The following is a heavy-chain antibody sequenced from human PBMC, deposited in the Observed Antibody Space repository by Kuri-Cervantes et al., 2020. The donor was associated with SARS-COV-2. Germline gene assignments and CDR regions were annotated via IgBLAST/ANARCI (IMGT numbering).Heavy chain of an antibody. CDR1: GYTFTGYY. CDR3: ARTTVTTGGWFDP. J-gene: IGHJ5*02. Sequence: ASVKVSCKASGYTFTGYYMHWVRQAPGQGLEWMGWINPNSGGTNYAQKFQGRVTITADKSTSTAYMELSSLRSEDTAVYYCARTTVTTGGWFDPWGQGTLVTVSS. D-gene: IGHD4-17*01. CDR2: INPNSGGT. V-gene: IGHV1-2*02.